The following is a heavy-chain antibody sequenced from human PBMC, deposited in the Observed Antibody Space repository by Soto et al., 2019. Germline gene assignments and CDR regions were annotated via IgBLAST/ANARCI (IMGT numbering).Heavy chain of an antibody. CDR3: ARYNSYAIDY. D-gene: IGHD2-8*01. V-gene: IGHV4-59*01. Sequence: SETLSLTCTVSGTTISSYYWSWLRPPPGKGLEWIANIHYSGTTNYNPSLASRVTLSVDTSKNQFSLKMTSVTAADRAMYFCARYNSYAIDYWGRGTLVTVSS. J-gene: IGHJ4*02. CDR1: GTTISSYY. CDR2: IHYSGTT.